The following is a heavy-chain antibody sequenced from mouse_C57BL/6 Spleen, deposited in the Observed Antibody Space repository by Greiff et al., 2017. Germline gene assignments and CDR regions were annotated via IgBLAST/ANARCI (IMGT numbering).Heavy chain of an antibody. V-gene: IGHV1-26*01. Sequence: EVQLQQSGPELVKPGASVKISCKASGYTFTDYYMNWVKQSHGKSLEWIGDINPNNGGTSYNQKFKGKATLTVDKSSSTAYMELRGLTSEDSAVYYCARRATVPVFDYWGQGTTLTVSS. CDR2: INPNNGGT. CDR1: GYTFTDYY. CDR3: ARRATVPVFDY. J-gene: IGHJ2*01. D-gene: IGHD1-1*01.